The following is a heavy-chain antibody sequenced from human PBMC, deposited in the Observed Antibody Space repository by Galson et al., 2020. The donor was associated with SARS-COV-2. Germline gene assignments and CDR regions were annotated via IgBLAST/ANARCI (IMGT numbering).Heavy chain of an antibody. D-gene: IGHD3-10*01. J-gene: IGHJ4*02. Sequence: SETLSLTCAVYGGSLSGFSWSWIRQSPGKRLEWIGEINLSGSTKYNPSLKSRVSISIDTSKNQFSLNLSAVTAADTAVFYCARGPAGAPQCFDSWGQGTLVTVSS. V-gene: IGHV4-34*01. CDR3: ARGPAGAPQCFDS. CDR1: GGSLSGFS. CDR2: INLSGST.